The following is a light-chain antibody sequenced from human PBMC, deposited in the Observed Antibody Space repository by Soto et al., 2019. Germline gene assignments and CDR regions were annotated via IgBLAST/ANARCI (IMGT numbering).Light chain of an antibody. Sequence: QSALTQPASVSGSPGQSITISFAGTSIDVGGYNYVSWYQQHPGKAPKLMIYEVINRPSGVSDRFSGSKSGNTASLTISGLEAEHAADYYCTSYTSTSGIEVFATWSKATV. V-gene: IGLV2-14*01. CDR1: SIDVGGYNY. CDR2: EVI. CDR3: TSYTSTSGIEV. J-gene: IGLJ1*01.